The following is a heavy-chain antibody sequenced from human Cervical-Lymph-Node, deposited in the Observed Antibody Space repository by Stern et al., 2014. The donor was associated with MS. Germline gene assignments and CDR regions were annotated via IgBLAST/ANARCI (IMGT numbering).Heavy chain of an antibody. J-gene: IGHJ4*02. CDR2: ISPKTGSA. D-gene: IGHD1-26*01. CDR1: GYTFTAYF. CDR3: ARDRGSYSDY. V-gene: IGHV1-2*02. Sequence: QMQLVQYGAEVERPGASVKVSCKASGYTFTAYFLHWVRQAPGQGLEWMGWISPKTGSATYAQKFQDRVTMTRDTSINTGYMEVSSLRSDDTAVYYCARDRGSYSDYWGQGTLVAVSS.